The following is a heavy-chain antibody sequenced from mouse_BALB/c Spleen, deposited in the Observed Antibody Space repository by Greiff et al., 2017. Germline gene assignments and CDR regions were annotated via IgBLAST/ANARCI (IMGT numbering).Heavy chain of an antibody. Sequence: VQRVESGPGLVAPSQSLSITCTASGFSLTSYGVHWVRQPPGKGLEWLGVIRAGGSTNYNSALMSRLSISKDNSKSQVFLKMNSLQTDDTAMYYCASITTDAMDYWGQGTSVTVSS. V-gene: IGHV2-9*02. CDR3: ASITTDAMDY. CDR1: GFSLTSYG. D-gene: IGHD1-1*01. J-gene: IGHJ4*01. CDR2: IRAGGST.